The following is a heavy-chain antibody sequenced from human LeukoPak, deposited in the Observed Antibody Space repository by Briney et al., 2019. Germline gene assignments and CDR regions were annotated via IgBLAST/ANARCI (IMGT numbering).Heavy chain of an antibody. CDR2: MNPNSGNT. V-gene: IGHV1-8*01. D-gene: IGHD2-2*01. CDR3: ARALGYCSSTSCYLYWFDP. Sequence: ASVKVSCKASGYTFTSYDINWVREATGQGLEWMVWMNPNSGNTGYAQKFQGRVTMTRNTSISTAYMELSSLRSEDTAVYYCARALGYCSSTSCYLYWFDPWGQGTLVTVSS. CDR1: GYTFTSYD. J-gene: IGHJ5*02.